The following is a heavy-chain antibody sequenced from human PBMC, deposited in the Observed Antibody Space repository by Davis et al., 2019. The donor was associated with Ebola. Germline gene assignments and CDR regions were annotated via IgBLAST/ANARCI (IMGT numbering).Heavy chain of an antibody. CDR2: FDPEDGET. CDR1: GYTLTELS. Sequence: ASVKVSCKVSGYTLTELSMHWVRQAPGKGLEWMGGFDPEDGETIYAQKFQGRVTMTEDTSTDTAYMELSSLRSEDTAVYYCSTVSYGPNWFDPWGQGTLVTVSS. V-gene: IGHV1-24*01. CDR3: STVSYGPNWFDP. J-gene: IGHJ5*02. D-gene: IGHD4-17*01.